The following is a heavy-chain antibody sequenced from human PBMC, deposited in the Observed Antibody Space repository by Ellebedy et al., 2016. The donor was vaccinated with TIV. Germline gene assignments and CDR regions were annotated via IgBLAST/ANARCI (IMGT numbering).Heavy chain of an antibody. CDR3: ARTFNYPEY. V-gene: IGHV1-18*01. J-gene: IGHJ4*02. CDR2: LSTYNGDT. Sequence: AASVKVSCKASGYIFTDYGITWVRQAPGQGLEWLGWLSTYNGDTNYAQKGQGRITMTRDTSANTAYMELRSLRSDDTAVYYCARTFNYPEYWGQGTLVTVSS. CDR1: GYIFTDYG.